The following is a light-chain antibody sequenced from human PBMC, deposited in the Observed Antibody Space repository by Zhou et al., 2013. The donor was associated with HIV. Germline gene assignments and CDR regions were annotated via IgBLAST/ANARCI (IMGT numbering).Light chain of an antibody. V-gene: IGKV1-5*01. Sequence: DIQMTQSPSSLSASVGDRVNITCRTGLSVRRFVNWYQQKPGRAPLLLIYHASTLQIGVPPKFRGSGSGTDFTLTISSLQPEDFATYYCQQYNSYSLTFGQGTKVEIK. CDR2: HAS. CDR1: LSVRRF. J-gene: IGKJ1*01. CDR3: QQYNSYSLT.